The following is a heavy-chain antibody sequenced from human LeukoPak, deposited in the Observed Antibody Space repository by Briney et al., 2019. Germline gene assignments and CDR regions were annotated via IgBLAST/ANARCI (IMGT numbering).Heavy chain of an antibody. CDR3: ARDANTAMVASAY. D-gene: IGHD5-18*01. Sequence: GGSLRLSCAASGFTFSSYAMHWVRQAPGKGLEWVAVISYDGSNKYYADSVKGRFTISRDNSKNTLYLQMNSLRAEDTAVYYCARDANTAMVASAYWGQGTLVTVSS. J-gene: IGHJ4*02. CDR1: GFTFSSYA. CDR2: ISYDGSNK. V-gene: IGHV3-30*14.